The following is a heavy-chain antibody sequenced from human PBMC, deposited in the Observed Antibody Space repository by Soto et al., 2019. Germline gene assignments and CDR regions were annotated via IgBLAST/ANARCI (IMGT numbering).Heavy chain of an antibody. Sequence: GGSLRLSCAASGFTFSTYAMGWVRQAPGKGLEWVSYISSSSSTIYYADSVKGRFTISRDNAKNSLYLQMNSLRAEDTAVYYCARGVLDALFDYWGQGTLVTVSS. CDR3: ARGVLDALFDY. V-gene: IGHV3-48*01. J-gene: IGHJ4*02. CDR2: ISSSSSTI. D-gene: IGHD6-13*01. CDR1: GFTFSTYA.